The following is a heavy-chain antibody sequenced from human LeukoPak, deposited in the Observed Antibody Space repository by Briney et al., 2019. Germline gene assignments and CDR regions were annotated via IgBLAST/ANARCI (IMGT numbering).Heavy chain of an antibody. CDR1: GGTFSSYA. V-gene: IGHV1-69*06. D-gene: IGHD3-9*01. J-gene: IGHJ4*02. Sequence: ASVKVSCKASGGTFSSYAISWVRQAPGQGLEWMGGIIPIFGTANYAQKFQGRVTITADKSTSAAYIELSSLRSEDTAVYYCARLPSLTGPFDYWGQGTLVTISS. CDR3: ARLPSLTGPFDY. CDR2: IIPIFGTA.